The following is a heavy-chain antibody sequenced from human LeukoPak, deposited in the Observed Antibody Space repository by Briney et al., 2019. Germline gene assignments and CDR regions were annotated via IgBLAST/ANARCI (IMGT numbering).Heavy chain of an antibody. V-gene: IGHV3-23*01. CDR2: ISARGDST. J-gene: IGHJ4*02. CDR3: ARGAYGDYDY. Sequence: GGSLRLSCAASGFTFSSYAVSWVRQARGKGLEWVSAISARGDSTYYADSVEGRFTISRDNSKNTLYLQMNSLRAEDTALYYCARGAYGDYDYWGQGTLVTVSS. CDR1: GFTFSSYA. D-gene: IGHD4-17*01.